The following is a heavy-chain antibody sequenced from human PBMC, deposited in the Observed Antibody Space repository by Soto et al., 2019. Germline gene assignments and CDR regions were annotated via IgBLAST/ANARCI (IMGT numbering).Heavy chain of an antibody. CDR2: INHSGST. J-gene: IGHJ6*02. Sequence: SETLSLTCAVYGGSFSGYYWSWIRQPPGKGLEWIGEINHSGSTNYNPSLKSRVTISVDTSKNQFSLKLSSVTAADTAVYYCARSGYGSGSYYRSTHYYGMDVWGQGTTVS. V-gene: IGHV4-34*01. D-gene: IGHD3-10*01. CDR3: ARSGYGSGSYYRSTHYYGMDV. CDR1: GGSFSGYY.